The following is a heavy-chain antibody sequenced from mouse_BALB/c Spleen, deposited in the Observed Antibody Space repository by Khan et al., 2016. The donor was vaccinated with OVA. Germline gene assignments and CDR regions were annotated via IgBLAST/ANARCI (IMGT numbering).Heavy chain of an antibody. CDR2: ISSSGTT. V-gene: IGHV3-2*02. CDR1: DYSITSDYA. D-gene: IGHD2-12*01. CDR3: ARSHYYICEYAMDY. Sequence: EVQLQESGPGLVTPSQSLSLTCTVTDYSITSDYAWNWIRQFPGNKLEWMGYISSSGTTSSNPSLKSRISITRDTSKNQFFLQLKSVTTEDTATYYGARSHYYICEYAMDYWGRGTSVTVSS. J-gene: IGHJ4*01.